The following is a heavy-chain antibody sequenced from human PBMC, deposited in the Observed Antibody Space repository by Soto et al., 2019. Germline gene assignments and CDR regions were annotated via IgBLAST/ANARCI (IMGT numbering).Heavy chain of an antibody. J-gene: IGHJ4*02. Sequence: QLQLQESGPGLVKPSETLSLTCTVSGGSISSSSYYWGWIRQPPGKGLEWIGSIYYSGSTNYNPSLKRRVTISVDTSKNQFSLKLTSVTTADAAVYYCARHQAGPFDYWGQGTLVTVSS. CDR3: ARHQAGPFDY. V-gene: IGHV4-39*01. CDR1: GGSISSSSYY. CDR2: IYYSGST. D-gene: IGHD6-13*01.